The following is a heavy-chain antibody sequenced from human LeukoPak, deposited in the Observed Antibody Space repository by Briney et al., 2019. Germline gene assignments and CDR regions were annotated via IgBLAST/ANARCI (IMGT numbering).Heavy chain of an antibody. V-gene: IGHV1-24*01. J-gene: IGHJ4*02. D-gene: IGHD2/OR15-2a*01. Sequence: GASVKVSCKVSGNTFTDLSMNWVRQAPGKGLEWMGGFDPEDVETIYAQKFQGRVTMTDDTSTATAYMDLSSLRPDDTAVYYCATDFYRGRQFDYWGQGTLVTVSS. CDR3: ATDFYRGRQFDY. CDR2: FDPEDVET. CDR1: GNTFTDLS.